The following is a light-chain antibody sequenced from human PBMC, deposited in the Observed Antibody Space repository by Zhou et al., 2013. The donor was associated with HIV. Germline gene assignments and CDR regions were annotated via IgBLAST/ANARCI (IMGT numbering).Light chain of an antibody. CDR3: QQHDTLPLT. CDR2: DAS. J-gene: IGKJ3*01. CDR1: QDITNS. V-gene: IGKV1-33*01. Sequence: DIQMTQSPSSLSASVGDRVTITCQASQDITNSLNWYQQKPGKAPKLLIYDASNLGAGVPSRFSGSGSGTDFTFTISSLQPEDIAVYYCQQHDTLPLTFGPGTKVDIK.